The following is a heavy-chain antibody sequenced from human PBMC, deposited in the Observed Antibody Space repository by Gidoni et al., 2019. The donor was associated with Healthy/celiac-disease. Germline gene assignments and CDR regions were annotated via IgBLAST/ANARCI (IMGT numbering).Heavy chain of an antibody. CDR1: GFSLTHSCRG. CDR2: IYWDDDK. CDR3: AHSVVVVPAATVDYFDY. D-gene: IGHD2-2*01. V-gene: IGHV2-5*02. J-gene: IGHJ4*02. Sequence: QITFKESGPTLVKPTQTLTLTSTFPGFSLTHSCRGVGWIRQRPGKALEWLARIYWDDDKRYSPSLKSRLTITKDTSKNQVVLTMTNMDPVDTATYYCAHSVVVVPAATVDYFDYWGQGTLVTVSS.